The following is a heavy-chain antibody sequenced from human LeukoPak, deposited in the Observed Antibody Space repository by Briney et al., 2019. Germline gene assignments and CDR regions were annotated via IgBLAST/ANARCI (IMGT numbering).Heavy chain of an antibody. CDR1: GDSVSSNSAA. D-gene: IGHD6-13*01. J-gene: IGHJ6*02. V-gene: IGHV6-1*01. CDR2: TYYRSKWYN. CDR3: ARDEALIAAAGVYYGMDV. Sequence: SPTLSLTCAISGDSVSSNSAAWNWIRQSPSKGLEWLGRTYYRSKWYNDHAVSVKSRITVNPATSKNQFSLQLNSVSPEDTAVYYCARDEALIAAAGVYYGMDVWGQGTTVTVSS.